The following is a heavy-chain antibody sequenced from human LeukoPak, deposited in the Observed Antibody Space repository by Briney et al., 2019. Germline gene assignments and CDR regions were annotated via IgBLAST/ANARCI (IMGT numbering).Heavy chain of an antibody. Sequence: SETLSLTCTVSGGSISSYYWSWIRQPAGKGLEWIGRIYTSGSTNYNASLKSRVSMSVDTSKNQFSLKLSTVTAADTAMFYCARENSGSYREFDYWGQGTLVTVSS. CDR2: IYTSGST. V-gene: IGHV4-4*07. CDR1: GGSISSYY. D-gene: IGHD1-26*01. CDR3: ARENSGSYREFDY. J-gene: IGHJ4*02.